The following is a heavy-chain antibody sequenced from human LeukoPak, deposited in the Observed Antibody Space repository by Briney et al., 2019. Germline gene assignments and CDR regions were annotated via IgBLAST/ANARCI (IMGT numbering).Heavy chain of an antibody. J-gene: IGHJ6*02. Sequence: GGSLRLSCAASGLTFSSYSMIWVRQAPGKGLEWVSSISSSSSYIYYANSVKGRFTISRDNAKNSLYLQMNSLRAEDTAVYYCARAEYYYYGMDVWGQGTTVTVSS. V-gene: IGHV3-21*01. CDR1: GLTFSSYS. CDR2: ISSSSSYI. CDR3: ARAEYYYYGMDV.